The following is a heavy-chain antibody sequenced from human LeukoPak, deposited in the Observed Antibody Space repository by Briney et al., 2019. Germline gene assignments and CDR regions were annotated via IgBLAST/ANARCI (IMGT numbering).Heavy chain of an antibody. CDR1: GFTFSSYW. Sequence: HGGSVRLSCAASGFTFSSYWMHWVRQAPGKGLVWVSRINSDGSSTSYADSVKGRFTISRDNAKNTLYLQLNSLRAEDTAIYYCAKYYYDSSGLFDYWGQGALVTVSS. CDR2: INSDGSST. D-gene: IGHD3-22*01. V-gene: IGHV3-74*01. CDR3: AKYYYDSSGLFDY. J-gene: IGHJ4*02.